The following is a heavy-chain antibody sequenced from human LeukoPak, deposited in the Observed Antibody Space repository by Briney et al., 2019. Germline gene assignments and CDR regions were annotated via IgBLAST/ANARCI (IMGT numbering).Heavy chain of an antibody. D-gene: IGHD3-22*01. J-gene: IGHJ4*02. Sequence: PGGSLRLSCAVSGFTFNSYWMTWVRQAPGKGLEWVSALSTSGVSTYYADSVKGRFTISRDNSKSTLFLQMNSLRAEDTAVYYCAKVLATRRVTTTVVVTADYFDNWGQGALVTVSS. CDR1: GFTFNSYW. CDR2: LSTSGVST. CDR3: AKVLATRRVTTTVVVTADYFDN. V-gene: IGHV3-23*01.